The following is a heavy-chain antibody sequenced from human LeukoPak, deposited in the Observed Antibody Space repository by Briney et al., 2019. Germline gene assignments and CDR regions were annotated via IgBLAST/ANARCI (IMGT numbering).Heavy chain of an antibody. J-gene: IGHJ4*02. CDR3: ARGAAYCGGDCYGY. CDR2: IYYSGST. Sequence: PSETLSLTCTVSGGSISSYYWSWIRQPPGKGLEWIGYIYYSGSTNYNPSLKSRVTISVDRSKNQFSLKLSSVTAADTAVYYCARGAAYCGGDCYGYWGQGTLVTVSS. V-gene: IGHV4-59*12. CDR1: GGSISSYY. D-gene: IGHD2-21*02.